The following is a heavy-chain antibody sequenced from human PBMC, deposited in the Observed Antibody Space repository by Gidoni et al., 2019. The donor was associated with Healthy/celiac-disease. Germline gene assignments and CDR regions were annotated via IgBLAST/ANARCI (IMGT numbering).Heavy chain of an antibody. V-gene: IGHV1-18*01. D-gene: IGHD3-10*01. CDR2: ISAYNGNT. CDR3: ARGLGGSGSYYGDCCYYYGMDV. CDR1: GYTFTSYG. J-gene: IGHJ6*02. Sequence: QVQLVQSGAEVKKPEASVKVSCKASGYTFTSYGISWVRQAPGQGLEWMGWISAYNGNTNYAQKLQGRVTMTTDTSTSTAYMELRSLRSDDTAVYYCARGLGGSGSYYGDCCYYYGMDVWGQGTTVTVSS.